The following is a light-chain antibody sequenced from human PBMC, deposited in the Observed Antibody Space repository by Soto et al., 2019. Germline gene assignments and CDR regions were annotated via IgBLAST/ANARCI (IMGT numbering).Light chain of an antibody. CDR2: DVS. J-gene: IGLJ1*01. V-gene: IGLV2-14*01. CDR3: SSYTTSNTRQIV. CDR1: SSDDGGYNY. Sequence: QSALTQRASVSGSPGQSITISCTGTSSDDGGYNYVSWYQQHPGKAPKFMIYDVSNRPSGVSNRFSGSKSGNTASLTISGLQAEDEADYYCSSYTTSNTRQIVFGTGTKLTVL.